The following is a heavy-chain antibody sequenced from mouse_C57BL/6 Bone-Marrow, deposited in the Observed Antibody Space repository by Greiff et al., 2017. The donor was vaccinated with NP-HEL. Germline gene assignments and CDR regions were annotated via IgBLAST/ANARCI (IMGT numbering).Heavy chain of an antibody. CDR2: IYPGRGST. V-gene: IGHV1-55*01. CDR1: GYTFTSYW. D-gene: IGHD1-1*01. CDR3: SRCTTIIYWYFDV. J-gene: IGHJ1*03. Sequence: VQLQQSGAELVKPGASVKMSCKASGYTFTSYWITWVKQRPGQGLEWIGGIYPGRGSTNYNEKFKGKATLTVDTSSSTAYMQLSILTSEYSAFYYFSRCTTIIYWYFDVWGTGTTVTVSS.